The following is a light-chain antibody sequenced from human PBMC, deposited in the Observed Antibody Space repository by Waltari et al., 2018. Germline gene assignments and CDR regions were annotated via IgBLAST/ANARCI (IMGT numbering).Light chain of an antibody. CDR3: CSYTAGSTWV. J-gene: IGLJ3*02. Sequence: QSALTQPAPVSGSPGQSITISCTGTSSAVGRYNLVSWYQQHPGKAPNLRIYEGSKRPSGVSNRFSGSKSGNTASLTISGLQAEDEADYYCCSYTAGSTWVFGGGTKLTVL. CDR1: SSAVGRYNL. V-gene: IGLV2-23*01. CDR2: EGS.